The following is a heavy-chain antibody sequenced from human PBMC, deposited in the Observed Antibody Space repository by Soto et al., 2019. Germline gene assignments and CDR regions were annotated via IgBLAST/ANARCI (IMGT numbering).Heavy chain of an antibody. J-gene: IGHJ5*02. V-gene: IGHV1-18*01. CDR3: ARGTGTGRYNWFAP. Sequence: QQYKGEGLEWMGCISPYNGNTNYAQKFQGRVTMTEDTSTDTAYMELSSLRSEDTAVYYCARGTGTGRYNWFAPWGQGTLVTV. D-gene: IGHD1-1*01. CDR2: ISPYNGNT.